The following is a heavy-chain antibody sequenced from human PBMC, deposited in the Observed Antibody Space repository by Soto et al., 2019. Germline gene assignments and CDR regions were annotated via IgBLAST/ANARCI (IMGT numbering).Heavy chain of an antibody. CDR2: IWYDGSNK. V-gene: IGHV3-33*01. J-gene: IGHJ4*02. Sequence: GGSLRLSCAASGFTFSSYGMHWVRQAPGKGLEWVAVIWYDGSNKYYADSVKGRFTISRDNSKNTLYLQMNSLRAEDTAVYYCARGRGDYLSEILGNYYFDYWGQGTLVTVSS. CDR3: ARGRGDYLSEILGNYYFDY. D-gene: IGHD4-17*01. CDR1: GFTFSSYG.